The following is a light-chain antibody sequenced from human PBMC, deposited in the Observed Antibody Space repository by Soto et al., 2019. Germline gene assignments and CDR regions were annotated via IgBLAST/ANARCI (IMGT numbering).Light chain of an antibody. Sequence: SVLTQPPSASGTPGQRVTISCSGSRSNIGNNYVHWYQQLPGTAPKLLIYRSNQRPSGVPDRFSGSKSGTSASLAISGLRSEDEADYHCAAWDDSLSGWVFGGGTKLTVL. CDR3: AAWDDSLSGWV. CDR1: RSNIGNNY. V-gene: IGLV1-47*01. CDR2: RSN. J-gene: IGLJ3*02.